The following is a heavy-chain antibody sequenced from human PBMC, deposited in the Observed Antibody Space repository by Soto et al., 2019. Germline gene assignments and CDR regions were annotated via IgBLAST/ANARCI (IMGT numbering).Heavy chain of an antibody. CDR3: AKDRTGDDAFDI. V-gene: IGHV3-23*01. Sequence: GGSLSLSCAASGFTFSSYAMSWVRQAPGKGLEWVSAISGSGGSTYYADSVKGRFTISRDNSKNTLYLQMNSLRAEDTAVYYCAKDRTGDDAFDIWGQGTMVTVSS. CDR1: GFTFSSYA. D-gene: IGHD7-27*01. CDR2: ISGSGGST. J-gene: IGHJ3*02.